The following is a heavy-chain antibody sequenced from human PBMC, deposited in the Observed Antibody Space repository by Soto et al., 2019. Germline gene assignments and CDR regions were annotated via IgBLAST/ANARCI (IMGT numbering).Heavy chain of an antibody. CDR1: GFTFSSYA. CDR2: ISSNGGST. V-gene: IGHV3-64*04. CDR3: ARYDFWSGWGFGFDY. J-gene: IGHJ4*02. D-gene: IGHD3-3*01. Sequence: PGGSLRLSCSASGFTFSSYAMHWVRQAPGKGLEYVSAISSNGGSTYYADSVKGRFTISRDNSKNTLYLQMNSLRAEDTAVYYCARYDFWSGWGFGFDYWGQGTLVTVSP.